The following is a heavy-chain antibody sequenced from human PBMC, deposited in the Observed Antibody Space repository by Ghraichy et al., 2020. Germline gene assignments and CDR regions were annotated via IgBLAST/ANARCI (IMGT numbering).Heavy chain of an antibody. V-gene: IGHV3-7*01. Sequence: GGSLRLSCAASGFTFSSYWMSWVRQTPGKGLAWVATIKQDGSEKFYVDSVKGRITISRDNAEKSLYLQMNSLRAEDTAVYYCARSLHIAVVPTEGGYFDYWGQGTLVTVSS. J-gene: IGHJ4*02. CDR1: GFTFSSYW. CDR3: ARSLHIAVVPTEGGYFDY. CDR2: IKQDGSEK. D-gene: IGHD2-2*01.